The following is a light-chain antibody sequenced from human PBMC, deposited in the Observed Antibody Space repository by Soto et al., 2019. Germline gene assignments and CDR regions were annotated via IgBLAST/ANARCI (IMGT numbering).Light chain of an antibody. CDR1: SSDVGGYNY. CDR2: EVS. V-gene: IGLV2-14*01. CDR3: SSYTSSSTLEAV. J-gene: IGLJ3*02. Sequence: QSALTQPASVSGSPGQSITISCTGTSSDVGGYNYVSWYQQHPGKAPKLMIYEVSSRPSGVSNRFSGSKSGNTASLTISGLQAEDEADYYCSSYTSSSTLEAVFGGGTKVTVL.